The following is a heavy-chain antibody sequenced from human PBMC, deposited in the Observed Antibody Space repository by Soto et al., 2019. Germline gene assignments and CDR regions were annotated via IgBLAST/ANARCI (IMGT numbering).Heavy chain of an antibody. CDR3: ARRRGYSGYVPNKNLYYDSSGTTYYFDY. CDR2: IYYSGST. Sequence: SETLSLTCTVSGGSISSGGYYWSWIRQHPGKGLEWIGYIYYSGSTYYNPSLKSRVTISVDTSKNQFSLKLSSVTAADTAVYYCARRRGYSGYVPNKNLYYDSSGTTYYFDYWGQGTLVTVSS. D-gene: IGHD3-22*01. J-gene: IGHJ4*02. V-gene: IGHV4-31*03. CDR1: GGSISSGGYY.